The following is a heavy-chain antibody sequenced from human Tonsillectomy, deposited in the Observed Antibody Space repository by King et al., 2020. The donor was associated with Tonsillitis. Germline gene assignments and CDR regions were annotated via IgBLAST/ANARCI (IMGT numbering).Heavy chain of an antibody. J-gene: IGHJ4*02. D-gene: IGHD3-16*01. V-gene: IGHV3-7*03. CDR1: GFTFNNYW. Sequence: DVQLVESGGGLVQPGGSLRLSCAASGFTFNNYWMTWVRQAPGKGLEWVANIKQDESEKYYVDSVKGRFTISRDNANNSLYLQVNSLGAEDTSVYYCARVGARQVRYYFDYWGQGTLVTVSS. CDR3: ARVGARQVRYYFDY. CDR2: IKQDESEK.